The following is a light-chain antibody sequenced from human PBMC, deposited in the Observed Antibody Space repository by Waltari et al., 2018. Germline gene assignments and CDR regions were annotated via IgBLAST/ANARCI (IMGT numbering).Light chain of an antibody. CDR3: QQYSYSPNT. J-gene: IGKJ2*01. Sequence: EIVLTQSPSTLSLSPGERATLSCRASQSVSSSYLAWYQQKPGQAPRLLIFDASNRATGIPDRFSGSGSGTDFTLTISRLEPEDFAVYFCQQYSYSPNTFGQGTKLEI. CDR1: QSVSSSY. V-gene: IGKV3-20*01. CDR2: DAS.